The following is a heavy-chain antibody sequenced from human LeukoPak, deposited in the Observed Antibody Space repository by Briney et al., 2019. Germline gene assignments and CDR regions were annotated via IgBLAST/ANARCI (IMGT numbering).Heavy chain of an antibody. CDR2: IYSGGST. J-gene: IGHJ4*02. CDR1: GFTVSSNY. D-gene: IGHD6-19*01. V-gene: IGHV3-53*01. CDR3: ARGRYSSGWAFDY. Sequence: PGGSLRLSCAASGFTVSSNYMSWVRQAPGKGLEWVSVIYSGGSTYYADSVKGRFTISRDNSKNTLYLQMNSPRAEDTAVYYCARGRYSSGWAFDYWGQGTLVTVSS.